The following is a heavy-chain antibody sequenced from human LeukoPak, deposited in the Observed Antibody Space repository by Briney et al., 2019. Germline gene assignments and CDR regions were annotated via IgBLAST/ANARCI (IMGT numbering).Heavy chain of an antibody. V-gene: IGHV4-59*12. CDR3: ASSNTATLWDY. Sequence: SETLSLTCTVSGGSISIYYWSWIRQPPGKGLEWIGYIYYSGSTNYNPSLKSRVTISVDTSKNQFSLKLSSVTAADTAVYYCASSNTATLWDYWGQGTLVTVSS. D-gene: IGHD5-18*01. CDR1: GGSISIYY. J-gene: IGHJ4*02. CDR2: IYYSGST.